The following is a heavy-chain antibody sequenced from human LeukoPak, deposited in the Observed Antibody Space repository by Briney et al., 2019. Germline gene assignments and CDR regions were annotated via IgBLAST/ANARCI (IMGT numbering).Heavy chain of an antibody. D-gene: IGHD1-26*01. CDR1: GFTFSSYA. V-gene: IGHV3-64*01. Sequence: GGSLRLSWAASGFTFSSYAMHWVRQAPGKGLEYVSAISSNGGSTYYANSVKGRFTISSDNSKNTLYLQMGSLRAEDMAVYYCARGTPSGSYLDYWGQGTLVTVSS. J-gene: IGHJ4*02. CDR3: ARGTPSGSYLDY. CDR2: ISSNGGST.